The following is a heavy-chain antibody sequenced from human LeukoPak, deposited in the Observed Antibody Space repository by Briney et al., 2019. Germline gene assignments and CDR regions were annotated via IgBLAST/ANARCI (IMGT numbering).Heavy chain of an antibody. J-gene: IGHJ5*02. CDR2: IYYSGST. CDR1: GGSISSSSYY. V-gene: IGHV4-39*07. CDR3: ARVIPRAMIVVAIADWFDP. D-gene: IGHD3-22*01. Sequence: SETLSLTCTVSGGSISSSSYYWGWIRQPPGKGLEWIGSIYYSGSTYYNPSLKSRVTISVDTSKNQFSLKLSSVTAADTAVYYCARVIPRAMIVVAIADWFDPWGQGILVTVSS.